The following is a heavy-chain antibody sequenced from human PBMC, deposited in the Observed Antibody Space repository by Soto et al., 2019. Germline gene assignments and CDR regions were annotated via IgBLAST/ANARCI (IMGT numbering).Heavy chain of an antibody. Sequence: QLQLQESGPGLVKPSETLSLTCTVSGGSISSSSYYWGWIRQPPGTGLEWIGSIYYSGSTYYNPTLKSRVPRSVDTSKNQFSLKLSSVTAADTAVYYCARHGGYCSSTSCYNWFDPWGQGTLVTVSS. J-gene: IGHJ5*02. CDR2: IYYSGST. CDR3: ARHGGYCSSTSCYNWFDP. V-gene: IGHV4-39*01. CDR1: GGSISSSSYY. D-gene: IGHD2-2*01.